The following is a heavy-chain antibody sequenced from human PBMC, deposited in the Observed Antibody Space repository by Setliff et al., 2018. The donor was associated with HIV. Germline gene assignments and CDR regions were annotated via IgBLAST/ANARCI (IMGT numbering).Heavy chain of an antibody. J-gene: IGHJ6*03. V-gene: IGHV1-8*02. CDR2: VNPNSGNT. CDR3: ARGAWYTSGWHSSRYMDV. Sequence: KVSCKASGYTFTSYDINWVRQATGQGLEWMGWVNPNSGNTGYAQKFKGRVTMTRNTSIRTVYMELSSLRSEDTAVYYCARGAWYTSGWHSSRYMDVWGKGSTVTVSS. D-gene: IGHD6-19*01. CDR1: GYTFTSYD.